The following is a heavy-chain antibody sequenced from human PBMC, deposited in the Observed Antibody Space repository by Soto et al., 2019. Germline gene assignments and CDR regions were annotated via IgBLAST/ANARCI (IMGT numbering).Heavy chain of an antibody. CDR1: GFTFSSYA. CDR2: ISGSGGST. Sequence: PGWSLRLACASSGFTFSSYAMSWVRQAPGKGLEWVSAISGSGGSTYYADSVKGRFTISRDNSKNTLYLQMNSLRAEDTAVYYCAKLFGSYYFDYWGQGTLVTVSS. V-gene: IGHV3-23*01. J-gene: IGHJ4*02. D-gene: IGHD1-26*01. CDR3: AKLFGSYYFDY.